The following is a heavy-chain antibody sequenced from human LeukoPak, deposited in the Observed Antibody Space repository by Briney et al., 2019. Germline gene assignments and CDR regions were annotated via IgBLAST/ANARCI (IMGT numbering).Heavy chain of an antibody. J-gene: IGHJ4*02. D-gene: IGHD3-22*01. V-gene: IGHV1-18*01. CDR3: ARVEGYYDSSGYYCDY. CDR2: ISAYNGNT. Sequence: ASVKVSCKASGYTFTSYGISWMRQAPGQGLEWMGWISAYNGNTNYAQKLQGRVTMTTDTSTSTAYMELRSLRSDDTAVYYCARVEGYYDSSGYYCDYWGQGTLVTVSS. CDR1: GYTFTSYG.